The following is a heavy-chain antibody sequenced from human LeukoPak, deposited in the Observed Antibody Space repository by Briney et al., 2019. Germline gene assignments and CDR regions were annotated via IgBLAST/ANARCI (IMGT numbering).Heavy chain of an antibody. CDR1: GGSFSGYY. D-gene: IGHD3-10*01. V-gene: IGHV4-34*01. CDR3: ARVYYYGSGSGDFDY. CDR2: INHSGST. Sequence: SETLSLTCAVYGGSFSGYYWSWIRQPPGKGLEWIGEINHSGSTNYNPSLKSRVTISVDTSTNQFSLKLSSVTAADAAVYYCARVYYYGSGSGDFDYWGQGTLVTVSS. J-gene: IGHJ4*02.